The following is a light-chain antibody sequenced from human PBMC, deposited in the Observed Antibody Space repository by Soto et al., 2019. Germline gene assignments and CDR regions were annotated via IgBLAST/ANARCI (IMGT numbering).Light chain of an antibody. CDR2: AAS. CDR1: QSIGSY. Sequence: DIQMTQSPSSLSASVGDRVTISCRASQSIGSYLNWFQHKPGKAPKLLIYAASSLQSGVPSRFSGSGSGTDFTLTISSVQPEDFATYYCQQSYNTPLTFGGGTKVEIK. V-gene: IGKV1-39*01. CDR3: QQSYNTPLT. J-gene: IGKJ4*01.